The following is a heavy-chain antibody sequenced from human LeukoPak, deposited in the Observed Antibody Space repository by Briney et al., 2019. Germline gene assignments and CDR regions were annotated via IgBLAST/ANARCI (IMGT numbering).Heavy chain of an antibody. CDR3: ARGGLSDYYYYYMDV. V-gene: IGHV1-24*01. D-gene: IGHD2-15*01. CDR2: FDPEDGET. J-gene: IGHJ6*03. CDR1: GYTLTELS. Sequence: ASVKVSCKVSGYTLTELSMHWVRQAPGKGLEWMGGFDPEDGETIYAQKFQGRVTMTEDTSTDTAYMGLSSLRSEDTAVYYCARGGLSDYYYYYMDVWGKGTTVTVSS.